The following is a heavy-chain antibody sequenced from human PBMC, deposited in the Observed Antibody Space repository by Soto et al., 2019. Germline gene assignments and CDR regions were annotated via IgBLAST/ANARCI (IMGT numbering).Heavy chain of an antibody. CDR2: IYHSGST. CDR3: ARGNYDFWSGYYGPCAFDI. V-gene: IGHV4-30-2*01. J-gene: IGHJ3*02. CDR1: GGSISSGGYS. D-gene: IGHD3-3*01. Sequence: SETLSLTCAVSGGSISSGGYSWSWIRQPPGKGLEWIGYIYHSGSTYYNPSLKSRVTISVDRSKNQFSLKLGSVTAADTAVYYCARGNYDFWSGYYGPCAFDIWGQGTMVTVSS.